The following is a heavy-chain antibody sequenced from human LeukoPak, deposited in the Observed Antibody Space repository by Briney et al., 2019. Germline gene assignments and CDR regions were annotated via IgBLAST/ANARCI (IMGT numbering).Heavy chain of an antibody. CDR1: GFTFSSYG. CDR2: IWYDGSNK. J-gene: IGHJ3*02. Sequence: PGRSLRLSCAASGFTFSSYGMHWVRQAPGKGLEWVAVIWYDGSNKYYADSVKGRLTISRDNSKNTLYLQMNSLRAEDTAVYYCAKELGYCSSTSCFADAFDIWGQGTMVTVSS. CDR3: AKELGYCSSTSCFADAFDI. D-gene: IGHD2-2*01. V-gene: IGHV3-33*06.